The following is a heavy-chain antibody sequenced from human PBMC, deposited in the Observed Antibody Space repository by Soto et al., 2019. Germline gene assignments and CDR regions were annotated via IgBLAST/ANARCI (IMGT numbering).Heavy chain of an antibody. V-gene: IGHV4-31*03. CDR1: GGSISSGGYY. CDR3: GKQPATSVTYFYGMDV. D-gene: IGHD4-4*01. Sequence: SETLSLTCTVSGGSISSGGYYWSWIRQHPGKGLEWIGYIYYSGSTYYNPSLKSRVTISVDTSKNQFSLNLSSVTAADTAVHYCGKQPATSVTYFYGMDVWGQGTTVTVSS. J-gene: IGHJ6*02. CDR2: IYYSGST.